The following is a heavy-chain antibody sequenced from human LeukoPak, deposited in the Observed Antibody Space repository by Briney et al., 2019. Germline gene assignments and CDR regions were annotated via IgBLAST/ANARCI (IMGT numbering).Heavy chain of an antibody. CDR1: GYTFTSYG. D-gene: IGHD3-22*01. CDR2: ISAYNGNT. J-gene: IGHJ4*02. CDR3: ARDQRYDSSGPFGL. V-gene: IGHV1-18*01. Sequence: EASVKVSCTASGYTFTSYGISWVRQAPGQGLEWMGWISAYNGNTNYAQKLQGRVTMTTDTSTSTAYMELRSLRSDDTAVYYCARDQRYDSSGPFGLWGQGTLVTVSS.